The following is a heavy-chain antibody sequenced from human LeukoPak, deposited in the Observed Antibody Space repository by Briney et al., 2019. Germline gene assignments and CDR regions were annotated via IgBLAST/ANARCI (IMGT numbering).Heavy chain of an antibody. CDR1: GGSFSGYY. Sequence: SETLSLTCAVYGGSFSGYYWTWIRQPPGKGLEWIGEINQSGSTNYNPSLKSRVTISLDTSKNQFSLKLTSVTAADTAVYYCASARGGSYRSYYFDYWGQGTLVTVSS. D-gene: IGHD3-16*02. J-gene: IGHJ4*02. CDR3: ASARGGSYRSYYFDY. V-gene: IGHV4-34*01. CDR2: INQSGST.